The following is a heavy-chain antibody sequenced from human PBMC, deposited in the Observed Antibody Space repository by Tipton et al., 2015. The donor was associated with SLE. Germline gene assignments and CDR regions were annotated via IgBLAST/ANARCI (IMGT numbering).Heavy chain of an antibody. Sequence: SLRLSCAASGFTFSSFTMDWVRQAPGKGLEWISSITGNGNHIFYADSLKGRFTVSRDNGKNTLFLQMNSLRDEDTAVYFCARVDYDGGGYLGFDFWGQGTLVTVST. CDR3: ARVDYDGGGYLGFDF. CDR1: GFTFSSFT. V-gene: IGHV3-21*06. D-gene: IGHD3-22*01. J-gene: IGHJ4*02. CDR2: ITGNGNHI.